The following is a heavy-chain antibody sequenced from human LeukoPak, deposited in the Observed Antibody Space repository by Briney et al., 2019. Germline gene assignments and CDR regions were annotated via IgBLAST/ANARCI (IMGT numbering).Heavy chain of an antibody. D-gene: IGHD6-13*01. V-gene: IGHV3-30*01. J-gene: IGHJ4*02. Sequence: PGRSLRLSCAASGFTFSSYAMHWVRQAPGKGLEWVAIISYDGSNKYYADSVKGQFTISRDNSKNTLYLEMNSMRAEDTAVYYCARVGEAAADLPYFDSWGQGTLVTVSS. CDR3: ARVGEAAADLPYFDS. CDR1: GFTFSSYA. CDR2: ISYDGSNK.